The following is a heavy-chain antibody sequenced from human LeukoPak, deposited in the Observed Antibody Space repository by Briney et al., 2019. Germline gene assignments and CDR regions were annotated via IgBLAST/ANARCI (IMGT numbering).Heavy chain of an antibody. V-gene: IGHV4-39*07. Sequence: PSETLSLTCTVSGGSISSSSYYWGWIRQPPGKGLEWIGSIYYSGSTYYNPSLKSRVTISVDTSKNQFSLKWTSMTAADTAVYYCARTLYYGSGSPFDSWGQGTLVTVSS. CDR1: GGSISSSSYY. D-gene: IGHD3-10*01. CDR2: IYYSGST. J-gene: IGHJ4*02. CDR3: ARTLYYGSGSPFDS.